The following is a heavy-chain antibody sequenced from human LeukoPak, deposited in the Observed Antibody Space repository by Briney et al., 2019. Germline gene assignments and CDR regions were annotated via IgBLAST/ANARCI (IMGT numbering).Heavy chain of an antibody. V-gene: IGHV4-61*02. CDR2: IYTSGST. CDR1: GGSISSGSYY. D-gene: IGHD3-10*01. J-gene: IGHJ4*02. Sequence: SETLSLTCTVSGGSISSGSYYWSWIRQPAGKGLEWIGRIYTSGSTSYNPSLKSRVTISVDTSKDQFSLNLSSVTAADTAVYYCAAITMVRGAPGYWGQGTLVIVSS. CDR3: AAITMVRGAPGY.